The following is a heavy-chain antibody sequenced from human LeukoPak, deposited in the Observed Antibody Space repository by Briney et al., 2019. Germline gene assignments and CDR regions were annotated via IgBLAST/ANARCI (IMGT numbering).Heavy chain of an antibody. Sequence: GGSLRLSCAASGFTFSSYAMSWVRQAPGKGLEWVSAISGSGGSTYYADSVKGRFTISRDNSKNTLYLQMNSLRTEDTAVYYCAKDSGGYSNSSPGWGQGTLVTVSS. J-gene: IGHJ4*02. V-gene: IGHV3-23*01. CDR3: AKDSGGYSNSSPG. D-gene: IGHD4-4*01. CDR2: ISGSGGST. CDR1: GFTFSSYA.